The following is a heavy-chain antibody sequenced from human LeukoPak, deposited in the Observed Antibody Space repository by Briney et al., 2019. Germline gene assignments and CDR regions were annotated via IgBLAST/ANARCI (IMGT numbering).Heavy chain of an antibody. J-gene: IGHJ4*02. V-gene: IGHV3-30-3*01. Sequence: GGSLRLSCAAPGFTFSSYAMHWVRQAPGKGLEWVAVISYDGSNKYYADSVKGRFTISRDNSKNTLFLQMNSLRAEDTAVYYCVRDGLADDNELDYWGRGTRVTVSS. CDR1: GFTFSSYA. D-gene: IGHD3-9*01. CDR2: ISYDGSNK. CDR3: VRDGLADDNELDY.